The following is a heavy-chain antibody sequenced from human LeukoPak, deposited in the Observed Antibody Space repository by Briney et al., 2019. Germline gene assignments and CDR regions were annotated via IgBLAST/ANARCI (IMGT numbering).Heavy chain of an antibody. V-gene: IGHV3-7*02. J-gene: IGHJ4*02. CDR1: GFTFSTYW. CDR3: AMNMGDY. CDR2: INQDGSEK. Sequence: GGSLRLSCTASGFTFSTYWMTWVRQAPGKGLEWVANINQDGSEKNYVDSVKGRFTISRDNAKNSLYLQMNSLRAEDTAVYYCAMNMGDYWGQGTLVTVSS. D-gene: IGHD4/OR15-4a*01.